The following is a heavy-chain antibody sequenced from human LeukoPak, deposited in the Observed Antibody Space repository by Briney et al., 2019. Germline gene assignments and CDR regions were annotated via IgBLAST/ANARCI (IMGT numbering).Heavy chain of an antibody. CDR3: AHAVSFYSYGAPYLDY. CDR2: IYWDDDK. D-gene: IGHD5-18*01. Sequence: ESGPTLVNPTQTLTLTCTFSGFSLSTSGVGVGWIRQPPGKALEWLALIYWDDDKRYSPSLKSRLTITKDTSKNQVVLTMTNMDPVDTATYYCAHAVSFYSYGAPYLDYWGQGTLVTVSS. J-gene: IGHJ4*02. V-gene: IGHV2-5*02. CDR1: GFSLSTSGVG.